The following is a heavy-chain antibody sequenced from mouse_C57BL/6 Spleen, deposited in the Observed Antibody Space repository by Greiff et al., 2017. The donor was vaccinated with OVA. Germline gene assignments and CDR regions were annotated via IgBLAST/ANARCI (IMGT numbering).Heavy chain of an antibody. V-gene: IGHV5-16*01. CDR3: ARVPYYYGSSMPYAMDY. CDR2: INYDGSST. D-gene: IGHD1-1*01. Sequence: EVKLMESEGGLVQPGSSMKLSCTASGFTFSDYYMAWVRQVPEKGLEWVANINYDGSSTYYLDSLKSRFIISRDNAKNILYLQMSSLKSEDTATYYCARVPYYYGSSMPYAMDYWGQGTSVTVSS. CDR1: GFTFSDYY. J-gene: IGHJ4*01.